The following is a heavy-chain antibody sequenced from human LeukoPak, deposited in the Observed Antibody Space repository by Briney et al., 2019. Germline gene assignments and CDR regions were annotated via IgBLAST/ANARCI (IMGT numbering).Heavy chain of an antibody. CDR2: IYYSGST. CDR3: ARQIDCSGGSCYWEYFDY. V-gene: IGHV4-39*01. Sequence: SETLSLTCTVSGGSISSSSYYWGWIRQPPGKGLEWIGSIYYSGSTYYNPSLKSRVTISVDTSKNQFSLKLSSVTAADTAVYYCARQIDCSGGSCYWEYFDYWGQGTLVTVSS. J-gene: IGHJ4*02. CDR1: GGSISSSSYY. D-gene: IGHD2-15*01.